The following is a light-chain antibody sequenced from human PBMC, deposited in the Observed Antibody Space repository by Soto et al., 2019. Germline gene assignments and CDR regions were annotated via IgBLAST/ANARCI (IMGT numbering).Light chain of an antibody. CDR2: DAS. V-gene: IGKV3-11*01. CDR3: QQRSNWPRT. J-gene: IGKJ1*01. Sequence: EIVLTQSPATLSLSPGERATLSCRASQSVSSYLAWYQQKPGQAPRLLIYDASNRGHGIPGRFRGSGFGTDFTLTISRLEPEDFAVYYCQQRSNWPRTFGQGTKVDI. CDR1: QSVSSY.